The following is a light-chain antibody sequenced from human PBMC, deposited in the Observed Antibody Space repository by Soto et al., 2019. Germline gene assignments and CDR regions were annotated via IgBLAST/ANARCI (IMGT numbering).Light chain of an antibody. Sequence: QSVLTQPPSASGTPGQRVTISCSGSSSNIGSNTVNWYQQLPGTAPKLLIYSNNQRPSGVPDRFSGSTSGTSASLAISGLQSEDEADYYCAAWDDSLNGSYVFGTGTKVTVL. J-gene: IGLJ1*01. CDR3: AAWDDSLNGSYV. CDR1: SSNIGSNT. V-gene: IGLV1-44*01. CDR2: SNN.